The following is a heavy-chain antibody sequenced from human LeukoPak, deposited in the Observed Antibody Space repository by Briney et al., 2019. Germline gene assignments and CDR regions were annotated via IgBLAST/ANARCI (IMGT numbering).Heavy chain of an antibody. CDR3: ARDGPISSGWYLRVSWFDP. J-gene: IGHJ5*02. V-gene: IGHV4-34*01. D-gene: IGHD6-19*01. CDR1: GGSFSGYY. Sequence: SETLSLTCAVYGGSFSGYYWSWIRPPPGKGLEWIGEINHSGSTNYNPSLKSRVTISVDTSKNQFSLKLSSVTAADTAVYYCARDGPISSGWYLRVSWFDPWGQGTLVTVSS. CDR2: INHSGST.